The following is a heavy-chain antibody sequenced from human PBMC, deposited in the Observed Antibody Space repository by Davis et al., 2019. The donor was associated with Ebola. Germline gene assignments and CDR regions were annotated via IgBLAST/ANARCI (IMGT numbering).Heavy chain of an antibody. D-gene: IGHD7-27*01. CDR2: ISAYNGNT. CDR3: ARVTVPWLTGDAKYFDY. CDR1: GYTFTSYG. V-gene: IGHV1-18*01. J-gene: IGHJ4*02. Sequence: ASVKVSCKASGYTFTSYGISWVRQAPGQGLEWMGWISAYNGNTNYAQKLQGRVTMTRDTSISTAYMELSRLRSDDTAVYYCARVTVPWLTGDAKYFDYWGQGTLVTVSS.